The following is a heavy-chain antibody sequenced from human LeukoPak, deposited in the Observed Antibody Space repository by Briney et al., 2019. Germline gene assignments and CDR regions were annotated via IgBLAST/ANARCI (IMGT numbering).Heavy chain of an antibody. Sequence: GGSLRLSFAASGFTFSNAWMSWVRQAPGKGLEWVGRIKSKTDGGTTDYAAPVKGRFTISRDDSKNTLYLQMNSLKTEDTAVYYCTTPAYYYDSSHSWGQGTLVTVSS. J-gene: IGHJ4*02. V-gene: IGHV3-15*01. CDR1: GFTFSNAW. D-gene: IGHD3-22*01. CDR3: TTPAYYYDSSHS. CDR2: IKSKTDGGTT.